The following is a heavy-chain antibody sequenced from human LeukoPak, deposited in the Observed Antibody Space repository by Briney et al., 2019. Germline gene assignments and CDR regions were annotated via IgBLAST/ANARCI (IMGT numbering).Heavy chain of an antibody. CDR2: ISGSGGST. Sequence: GGSLRLSCGVSGITLSNYGMSWVRQAPGKGLEWVSGISGSGGSTYYADPVKGRFTISRDNSRNTVYLQINSLRAEDTAVYYCGKTTVGYSSGQKPAWPVDYWGQGTLVTVSS. CDR3: GKTTVGYSSGQKPAWPVDY. J-gene: IGHJ4*02. V-gene: IGHV3-23*01. CDR1: GITLSNYG. D-gene: IGHD5-18*01.